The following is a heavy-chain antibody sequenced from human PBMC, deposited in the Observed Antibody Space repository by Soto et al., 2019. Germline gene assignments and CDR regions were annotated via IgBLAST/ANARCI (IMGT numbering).Heavy chain of an antibody. J-gene: IGHJ4*02. CDR2: MKHDGSEK. V-gene: IGHV3-7*01. CDR3: ARFHPWEHPDY. CDR1: GFTFRSYS. Sequence: GGSLRLSCAASGFTFRSYSMSWVRQAPGKGLEWLAHMKHDGSEKYYVGSVKGRFTISRDTAENSLFLQMDGLRVEDTAVYYCARFHPWEHPDYWGRGTLVTVSS. D-gene: IGHD1-26*01.